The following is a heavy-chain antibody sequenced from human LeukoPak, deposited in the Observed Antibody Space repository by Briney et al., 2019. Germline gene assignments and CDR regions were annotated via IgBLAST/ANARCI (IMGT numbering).Heavy chain of an antibody. CDR2: IYYSGST. CDR1: GGSISSYY. J-gene: IGHJ4*02. D-gene: IGHD3-22*01. CDR3: ARHRAAQEWLLPYYFDY. Sequence: SETLSLTCTVSGGSISSYYWSWIRQPPGKGLEWIGYIYYSGSTNYNPSLKSRVTISVDTSKNQFSLRLSSVTAADTAVYYCARHRAAQEWLLPYYFDYWGQGTLVTVSS. V-gene: IGHV4-59*08.